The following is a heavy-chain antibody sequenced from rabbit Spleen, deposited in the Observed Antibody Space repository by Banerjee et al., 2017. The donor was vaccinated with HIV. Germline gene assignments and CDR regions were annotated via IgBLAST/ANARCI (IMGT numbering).Heavy chain of an antibody. Sequence: QSLEESGGDLVKPGASLTLTCKASGFDFTSTYYMCWVRQAPGKGLELIACIYAGSGGSSYYASWAKGRFTISKTSSTTVTLQMTSLTAADTATYFCAGDHAISGYRFNLWAQAPSSPS. V-gene: IGHV1S40*01. CDR2: IYAGSGGSS. J-gene: IGHJ4*01. D-gene: IGHD1-1*01. CDR1: GFDFTSTYY. CDR3: AGDHAISGYRFNL.